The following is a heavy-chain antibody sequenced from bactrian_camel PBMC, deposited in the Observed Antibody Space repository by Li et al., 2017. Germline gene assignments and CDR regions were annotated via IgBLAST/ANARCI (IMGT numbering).Heavy chain of an antibody. V-gene: IGHV3S1*01. CDR3: AAHGFCYSDSDPGRP. Sequence: HVQLVESGGGSVQAGGSLRLSCTPSGTTLTDNCMGWFRQIPGKEREGVASLYTGSDYTYYADSVKGRFTISQDNAKNTVYLTMSNLKPEDTAMYYCAAHGFCYSDSDPGRPWGQGTQVTVS. J-gene: IGHJ6*01. CDR1: GTTLTDNC. CDR2: LYTGSDYT. D-gene: IGHD4*01.